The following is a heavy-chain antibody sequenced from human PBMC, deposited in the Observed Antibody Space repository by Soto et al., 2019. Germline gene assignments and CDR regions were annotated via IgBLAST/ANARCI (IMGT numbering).Heavy chain of an antibody. Sequence: QVQLVQSGAEVKKPGASVKVSCKASGYTFTSYYMHWVRQAPGQGLEWMGIINPSGGSTSYAQKCQRRVTMTRDTSTSTVYMELSSLRSEDTAVYYCARDRSTMIVAWGPDAFDIWGQGTMVTVSS. J-gene: IGHJ3*02. CDR2: INPSGGST. CDR1: GYTFTSYY. V-gene: IGHV1-46*03. CDR3: ARDRSTMIVAWGPDAFDI. D-gene: IGHD3-22*01.